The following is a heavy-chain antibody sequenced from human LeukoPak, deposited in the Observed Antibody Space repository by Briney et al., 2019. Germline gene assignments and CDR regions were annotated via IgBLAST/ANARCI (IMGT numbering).Heavy chain of an antibody. D-gene: IGHD2-2*01. J-gene: IGHJ4*02. CDR3: AKGSIRRYQPLPSGVDY. Sequence: GRSLRLSCAASGFTFSSYGMHWVRQAPGKGLEWVAVISYDGSNKYYADSVKGRFTISRDNSKNTLYLQMNSLRAEDTAVYYCAKGSIRRYQPLPSGVDYWGQGTLATVSS. CDR2: ISYDGSNK. V-gene: IGHV3-30*18. CDR1: GFTFSSYG.